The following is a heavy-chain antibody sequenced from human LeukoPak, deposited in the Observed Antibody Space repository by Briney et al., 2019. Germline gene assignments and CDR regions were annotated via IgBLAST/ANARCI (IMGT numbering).Heavy chain of an antibody. CDR1: GYTFTGYY. V-gene: IGHV1-2*02. Sequence: ASVKVSCKASGYTFTGYYMHWVRQAPAQGLEWMGWINPNSGGTNYAQKFQGRVTMTRDTSISTAYMELSRLRSDDTAVYYCAKDFPGAEYFDYWGQGTLVTVSS. CDR2: INPNSGGT. CDR3: AKDFPGAEYFDY. D-gene: IGHD2/OR15-2a*01. J-gene: IGHJ4*02.